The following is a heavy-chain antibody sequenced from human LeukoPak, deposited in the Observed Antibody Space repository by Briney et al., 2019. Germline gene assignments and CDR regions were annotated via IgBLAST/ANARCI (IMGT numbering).Heavy chain of an antibody. J-gene: IGHJ6*02. CDR2: IYSGGST. CDR3: ARAEPSHYYYYGMDV. CDR1: GFTVSSNY. V-gene: IGHV3-66*01. Sequence: GGSLRLSCAASGFTVSSNYMSWVRQAPGKGLEWVSVIYSGGSTYYADSVKGRFTISRDNSKNTLYLQMNSLRAEDTAMYYCARAEPSHYYYYGMDVWGQGTTVTVSS.